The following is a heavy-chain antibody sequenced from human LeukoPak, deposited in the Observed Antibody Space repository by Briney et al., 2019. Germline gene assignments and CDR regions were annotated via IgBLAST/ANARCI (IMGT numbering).Heavy chain of an antibody. V-gene: IGHV1-18*01. CDR2: ISAYNGNT. J-gene: IGHJ6*03. D-gene: IGHD3-10*01. CDR3: ARCGSGSHPADPYYYYMDV. CDR1: GGTFSSYA. Sequence: ASVKVSCKASGGTFSSYAISWVRQAPGQGLEWMGWISAYNGNTNYAQKFQGRVTMTTDTSTSTAYMELRSLRFDDTAVFYCARCGSGSHPADPYYYYMDVWGKGTTVTISS.